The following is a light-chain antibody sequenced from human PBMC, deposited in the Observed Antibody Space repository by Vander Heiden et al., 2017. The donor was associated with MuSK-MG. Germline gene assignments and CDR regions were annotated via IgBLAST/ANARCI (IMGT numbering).Light chain of an antibody. CDR3: SSYTSSTTVI. CDR1: HNDGGPSNH. V-gene: IGLV2-14*01. Sequence: QSALSQPASVSGPPGQSLTIPCTGTHNDGGPSNHVSWYQQHPGNAPKLLIYDVAYRPSGVSSRFSGSKSGNTASLTISGLQAEDEADYYCSSYTSSTTVIFGGGTKLTVL. CDR2: DVA. J-gene: IGLJ2*01.